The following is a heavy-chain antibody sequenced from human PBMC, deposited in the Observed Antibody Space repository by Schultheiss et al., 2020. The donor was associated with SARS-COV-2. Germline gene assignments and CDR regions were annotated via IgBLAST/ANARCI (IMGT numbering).Heavy chain of an antibody. Sequence: GGSLRLSCEVSGFTIGSNYMSWVRQAPGKGLEWVSVIYSGYDTYYADSVKGRFTISRDNTRNTLHLQMNSLRAEDTAVYYCARGVDEMATALLGYWGQGTLVTVSS. CDR2: IYSGYDT. V-gene: IGHV3-53*01. CDR3: ARGVDEMATALLGY. CDR1: GFTIGSNY. J-gene: IGHJ4*02. D-gene: IGHD5-24*01.